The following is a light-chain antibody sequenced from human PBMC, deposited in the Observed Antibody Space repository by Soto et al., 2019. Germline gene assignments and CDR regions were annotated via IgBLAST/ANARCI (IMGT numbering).Light chain of an antibody. CDR3: AGWDGSLRGFV. CDR1: SSNIGRDP. CDR2: DNN. Sequence: QSALTQPPSASGTPGQRVTISCSGSSSNIGRDPVNWYQELPGTAPKLLIYDNNQRPSGVPDRFSGSKSGTSASLAISGLQSEDEADYFCAGWDGSLRGFVFGLGPRSPS. J-gene: IGLJ1*01. V-gene: IGLV1-44*01.